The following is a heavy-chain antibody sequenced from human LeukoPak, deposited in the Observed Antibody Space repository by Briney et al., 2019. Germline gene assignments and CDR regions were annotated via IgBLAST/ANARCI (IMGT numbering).Heavy chain of an antibody. D-gene: IGHD5-18*01. CDR1: GFSSKDYW. Sequence: GGSLRLSCAASGFSSKDYWMSWVRQAPGKGLEWVADITPDGSGKTYVDSVKGRFTISRDNSKNTLYLQMNSLRAEDTAVYYCAKGGRLWSTFDYWGQGTLVTVSS. CDR2: ITPDGSGK. J-gene: IGHJ4*02. V-gene: IGHV3-7*03. CDR3: AKGGRLWSTFDY.